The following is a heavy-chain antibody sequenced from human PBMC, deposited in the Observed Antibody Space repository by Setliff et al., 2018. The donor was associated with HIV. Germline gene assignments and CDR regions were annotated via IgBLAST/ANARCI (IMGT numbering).Heavy chain of an antibody. V-gene: IGHV1-2*07. CDR3: ARALFDNSPLDA. D-gene: IGHD1-20*01. CDR1: GYSFTSYY. Sequence: GASVKVSCKAPGYSFTSYYMHWVRQAPGQGPEWMGWVNPKSSGTKYAHKFHGRVTMTRDPSIGTAYLELNGLTSDDTAMYYCARALFDNSPLDAWGQGTMVTVS. J-gene: IGHJ3*01. CDR2: VNPKSSGT.